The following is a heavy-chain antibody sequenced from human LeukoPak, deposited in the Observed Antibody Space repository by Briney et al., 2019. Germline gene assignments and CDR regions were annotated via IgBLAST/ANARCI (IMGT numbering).Heavy chain of an antibody. Sequence: PGGSLRLSCAASGFTFSGHWMSWVRQAPGKGPEWVANINQGGSDKYYVDSVKGRFNISRDHANNLLYLQMNSLRGEDTAVYYCTRDRSRAEDDWGQGTLVTVS. D-gene: IGHD6-25*01. V-gene: IGHV3-7*01. J-gene: IGHJ4*02. CDR2: INQGGSDK. CDR1: GFTFSGHW. CDR3: TRDRSRAEDD.